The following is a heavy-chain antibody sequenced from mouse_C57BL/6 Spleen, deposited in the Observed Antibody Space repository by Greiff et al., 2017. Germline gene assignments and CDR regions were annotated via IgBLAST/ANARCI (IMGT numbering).Heavy chain of an antibody. D-gene: IGHD2-4*01. CDR2: IRNKANGYTT. CDR1: GFTFTDYY. J-gene: IGHJ2*01. Sequence: EVQRVESGGGLVQPGGSLSLSCAASGFTFTDYYMSWVRQPPGKALEWLGFIRNKANGYTTEYSASVKGRFTISRDNSQSILYLQMNALRAEDSATYYCARFPTYDSYYFDYWGQGTTLTVSS. V-gene: IGHV7-3*01. CDR3: ARFPTYDSYYFDY.